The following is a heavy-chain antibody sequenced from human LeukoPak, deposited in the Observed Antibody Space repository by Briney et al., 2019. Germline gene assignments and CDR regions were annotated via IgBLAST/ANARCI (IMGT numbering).Heavy chain of an antibody. J-gene: IGHJ4*02. CDR1: GXSXSSYY. V-gene: IGHV4-4*07. CDR3: ARGLYGDFDY. CDR2: IYTSGST. Sequence: SETLSLTCTVSGXSXSSYYWSWIRQXXXXXLEWIGRIYTSGSTNYNPSLKSRVTMSVDTSKNQFSLKLSSVTAADTAVYYCARGLYGDFDYWGQGTLVTVSS. D-gene: IGHD3-16*01.